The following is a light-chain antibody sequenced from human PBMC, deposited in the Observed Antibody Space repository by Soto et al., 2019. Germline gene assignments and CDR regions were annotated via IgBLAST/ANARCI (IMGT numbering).Light chain of an antibody. CDR1: QSLLHSNGYNY. Sequence: DIVMTQSPLSLPVTPGEPASISCRSSQSLLHSNGYNYLDWYLQKPGQSPQLLIYLGSNRASGVPDRVSGSGSGTDFTLKISRVEAEDVGVYYCIQALQTPYTFGQGTKLEIK. J-gene: IGKJ2*01. V-gene: IGKV2-28*01. CDR3: IQALQTPYT. CDR2: LGS.